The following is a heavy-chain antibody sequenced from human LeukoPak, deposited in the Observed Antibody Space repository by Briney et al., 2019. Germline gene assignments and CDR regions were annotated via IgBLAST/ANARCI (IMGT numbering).Heavy chain of an antibody. CDR3: AKDRGYSSSDY. D-gene: IGHD6-6*01. CDR2: IHYDGSNK. CDR1: GFTFSSYG. Sequence: PGGSLRLSCAASGFTFSSYGVHWVRQAPGKGLEWVAFIHYDGSNKYYADSVKGRFTISRDNSKNTLYLQMNSLRVDDTAVYYCAKDRGYSSSDYWGQGTLVTVSS. V-gene: IGHV3-30*02. J-gene: IGHJ4*02.